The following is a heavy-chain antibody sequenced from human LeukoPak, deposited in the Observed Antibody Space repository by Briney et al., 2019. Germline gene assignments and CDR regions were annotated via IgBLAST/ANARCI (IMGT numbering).Heavy chain of an antibody. CDR3: ARVDRAAVLFDY. CDR1: GYTFTGYY. Sequence: ASVKVSCKASGYTFTGYYMHWVRQAPGQGLEWMGWISPNSGGTNYAQKFQGRVTMTRDTSISTAYMELSRLRSDDTAVYYCARVDRAAVLFDYWGQGTLVTVSS. J-gene: IGHJ4*02. V-gene: IGHV1-2*02. D-gene: IGHD2-2*01. CDR2: ISPNSGGT.